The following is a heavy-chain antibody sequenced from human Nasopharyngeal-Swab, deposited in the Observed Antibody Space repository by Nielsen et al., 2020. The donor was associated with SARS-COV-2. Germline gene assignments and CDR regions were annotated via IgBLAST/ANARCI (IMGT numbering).Heavy chain of an antibody. D-gene: IGHD6-13*01. Sequence: ASVKVSCKASGYTFTSYGINWVRQAPGQGLEWMGWISAYNGNTNYAQKLQGRVTMTTDTSTSTAYMELRSLRSDDTAVYYCARTRIAGQEYYFDYWGQGTLVTVSS. CDR3: ARTRIAGQEYYFDY. CDR1: GYTFTSYG. V-gene: IGHV1-18*01. J-gene: IGHJ4*02. CDR2: ISAYNGNT.